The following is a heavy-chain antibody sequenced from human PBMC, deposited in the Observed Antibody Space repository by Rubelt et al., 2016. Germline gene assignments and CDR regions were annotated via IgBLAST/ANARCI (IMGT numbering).Heavy chain of an antibody. D-gene: IGHD2-2*03. CDR2: IIPILGIA. J-gene: IGHJ4*02. CDR3: ARVPAGYCSGTSCYVSGY. Sequence: LVQSGAEVKKPGSSVKVSCKASGGTFSSYAISWVRQAPGQGLEWMGRIIPILGIANYAQKFQGRVTITADKSTSTAYMELSSLRSEDTAVYYCARVPAGYCSGTSCYVSGYWGQGTMVTVS. V-gene: IGHV1-69*04. CDR1: GGTFSSYA.